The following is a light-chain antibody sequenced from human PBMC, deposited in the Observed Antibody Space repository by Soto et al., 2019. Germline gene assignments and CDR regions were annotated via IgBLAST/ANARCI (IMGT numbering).Light chain of an antibody. CDR1: SSDVGGYNY. V-gene: IGLV2-14*01. CDR2: EVS. CDR3: SSYTSIITVV. Sequence: QSALTQPASVSGSPGQSITISCTGTSSDVGGYNYVSWYQQHPGKAPKLMIYEVSNRPSGVSTRFSGSKSGNTASLTISGLQAEDEADYYCSSYTSIITVVFGGGTKLTVL. J-gene: IGLJ2*01.